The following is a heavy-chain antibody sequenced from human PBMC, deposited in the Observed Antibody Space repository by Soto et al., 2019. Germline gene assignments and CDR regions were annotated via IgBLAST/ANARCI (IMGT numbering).Heavy chain of an antibody. D-gene: IGHD3-22*01. CDR3: ARGDYYYDSRLYFDY. V-gene: IGHV3-48*03. Sequence: VGSLRLNCATSGLTFSRYEMNWVRKAPGKGLEWVSYISSSGSTIYYADSVKGRFTISRDNAKNSLYLQMNSLRAEDTAVYYCARGDYYYDSRLYFDYWGQRTLVPVS. CDR1: GLTFSRYE. J-gene: IGHJ4*02. CDR2: ISSSGSTI.